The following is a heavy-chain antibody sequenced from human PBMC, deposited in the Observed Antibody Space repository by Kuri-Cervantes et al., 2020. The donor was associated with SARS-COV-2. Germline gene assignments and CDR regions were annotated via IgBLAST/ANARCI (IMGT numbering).Heavy chain of an antibody. CDR1: GYTFTSYG. D-gene: IGHD2-2*01. Sequence: ASVKVSCKASGYTFTSYGISWVRQAPGQGLEWMGWISAYNGNTNYAQKLQGRVTMTTDTSTSTAYMELRSPRSDDTAVYYCARDSRYCSSTSCSTPVRLGYWGQGTLVTVSS. J-gene: IGHJ4*02. CDR3: ARDSRYCSSTSCSTPVRLGY. V-gene: IGHV1-18*01. CDR2: ISAYNGNT.